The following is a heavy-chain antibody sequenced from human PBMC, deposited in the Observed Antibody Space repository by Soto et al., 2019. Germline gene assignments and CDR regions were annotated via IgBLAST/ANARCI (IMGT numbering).Heavy chain of an antibody. CDR1: GGSFSNYS. D-gene: IGHD3-22*01. V-gene: IGHV1-69*12. J-gene: IGHJ6*02. CDR3: ARGGSDYEGSGYYQGHV. Sequence: QVQLVQSGAEVKKPGSSVKVSCKSSGGSFSNYSFRWVRQAPGQGLECMLVIVPIFGAEHPQKFQGRVTITADESTNTVFMELRGLRSEDTAVYYCARGGSDYEGSGYYQGHVWGQGTTVTVSS. CDR2: IVPIFGA.